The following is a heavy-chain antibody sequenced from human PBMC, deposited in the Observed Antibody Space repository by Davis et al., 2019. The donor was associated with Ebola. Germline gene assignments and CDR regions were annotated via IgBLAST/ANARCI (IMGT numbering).Heavy chain of an antibody. Sequence: AASVKVSCKASGYTFTNYYMHWVRQAPGQGLEWMGMINPNDGRTIYAQKFQGRVTMTRDTSISTAYLELSRLRSDDTAVYFCARDSFGGYYSFDNWGRGTLVTVSS. CDR2: INPNDGRT. CDR3: ARDSFGGYYSFDN. J-gene: IGHJ4*02. D-gene: IGHD5-12*01. CDR1: GYTFTNYY. V-gene: IGHV1-2*02.